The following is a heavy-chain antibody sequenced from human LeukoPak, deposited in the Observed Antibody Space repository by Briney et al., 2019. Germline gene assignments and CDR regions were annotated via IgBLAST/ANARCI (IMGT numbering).Heavy chain of an antibody. CDR1: GGSISSYY. CDR3: ARQTFRTTGIYYFDY. J-gene: IGHJ4*02. D-gene: IGHD4-17*01. V-gene: IGHV4-4*07. Sequence: PSETLSLTCTVSGGSISSYYWSWIRQPAGKGLEWIGRIYTSGSTNYNPSLKSRVTMSVDTSKNQFSLKLSSVTAADTAVYYCARQTFRTTGIYYFDYWGQGTLVTVSS. CDR2: IYTSGST.